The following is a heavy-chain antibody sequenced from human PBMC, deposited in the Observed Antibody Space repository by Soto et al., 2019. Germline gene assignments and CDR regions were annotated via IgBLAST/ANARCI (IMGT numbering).Heavy chain of an antibody. Sequence: GASVKVSCKASGYTFTGYYMHWVRQAPGQGLEWMGWINPNSGGTNYAQKFQGRVTMTRDTSISTAYMELSRLRSDDTAVYYCARDSTLGGYAVDYYGMDVWGQGTTVTVSS. CDR1: GYTFTGYY. CDR2: INPNSGGT. J-gene: IGHJ6*02. D-gene: IGHD1-1*01. V-gene: IGHV1-2*02. CDR3: ARDSTLGGYAVDYYGMDV.